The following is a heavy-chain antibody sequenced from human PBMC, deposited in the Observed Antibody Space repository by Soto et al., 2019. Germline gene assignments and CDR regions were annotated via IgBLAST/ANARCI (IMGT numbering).Heavy chain of an antibody. Sequence: EVQLVESGGGLVQPGGSLRLSCAASGFTFRSYWMQWARQAPGKGLVWVSWITSDGSSTSYADSVKGRFTISRDNAKNTLYLQMNSLRAEDTAVYYCASGGSSLNFDSWGQGTLVTVSS. CDR1: GFTFRSYW. V-gene: IGHV3-74*01. D-gene: IGHD6-6*01. J-gene: IGHJ4*02. CDR3: ASGGSSLNFDS. CDR2: ITSDGSST.